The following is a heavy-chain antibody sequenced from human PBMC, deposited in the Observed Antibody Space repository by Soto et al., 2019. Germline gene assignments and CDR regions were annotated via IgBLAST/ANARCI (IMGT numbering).Heavy chain of an antibody. CDR3: ARDRGDSGTYSGFDY. Sequence: RRLSCAASGFTFSTYSMNWVRQAPGKGLEWVSSISRSSSYIYYADSVKGRFTISRDDAKNSLFLQMDSLRAEDTAVYYCARDRGDSGTYSGFDYWGQGTLVTV. J-gene: IGHJ4*02. CDR1: GFTFSTYS. V-gene: IGHV3-21*01. D-gene: IGHD1-26*01. CDR2: ISRSSSYI.